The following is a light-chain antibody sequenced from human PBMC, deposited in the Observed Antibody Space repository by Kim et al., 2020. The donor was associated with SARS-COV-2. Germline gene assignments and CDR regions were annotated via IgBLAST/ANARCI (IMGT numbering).Light chain of an antibody. CDR2: GAS. J-gene: IGKJ1*01. Sequence: EIVMTQSPATLSVSPGERATLSCRASQSISSYLAWYQQKPGQAPRLLIYGASTRATGIPARFGGRGSGTEFTLTISSLQSEDFAVYYCQQYNNWLSWTFGQGTKVDIK. CDR1: QSISSY. CDR3: QQYNNWLSWT. V-gene: IGKV3-15*01.